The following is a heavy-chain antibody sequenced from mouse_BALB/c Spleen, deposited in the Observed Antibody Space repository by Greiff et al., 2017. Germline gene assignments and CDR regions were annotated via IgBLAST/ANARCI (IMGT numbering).Heavy chain of an antibody. Sequence: EVMLVESGGGLVQPGGSRKLSCAASGFTFSSFGMHWVRQAPEKGLEWVAYISSGSSTIYYADTVKGRFTISRDNPKNTLFLQMTSLRSEDTAMYYCARDDGAGPAWFAYWGQGTLVTVSA. D-gene: IGHD2-12*01. CDR2: ISSGSSTI. J-gene: IGHJ3*01. CDR3: ARDDGAGPAWFAY. V-gene: IGHV5-17*02. CDR1: GFTFSSFG.